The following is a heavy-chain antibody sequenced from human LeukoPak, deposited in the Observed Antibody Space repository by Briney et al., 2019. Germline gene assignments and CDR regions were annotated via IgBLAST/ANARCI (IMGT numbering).Heavy chain of an antibody. CDR3: ARRWELRGFDY. J-gene: IGHJ4*02. Sequence: SETLSLTCTVSGGSISSSSYYWGWIRQPPGKGLEWIGSIYYSGSTYYNPSLKSRVTISVDTSKNQFSLKLSSVTAADTAVYYCARRWELRGFDYWGPGTLVSVSS. V-gene: IGHV4-39*01. D-gene: IGHD1-26*01. CDR1: GGSISSSSYY. CDR2: IYYSGST.